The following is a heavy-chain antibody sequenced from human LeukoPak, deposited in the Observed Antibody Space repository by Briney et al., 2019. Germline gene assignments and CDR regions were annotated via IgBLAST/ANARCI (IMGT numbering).Heavy chain of an antibody. V-gene: IGHV3-23*01. D-gene: IGHD3-10*01. CDR1: GFTFSSYA. J-gene: IGHJ4*02. Sequence: PGGSLRLSCAASGFTFSSYAMSWVRQAPGKGLEWVSGISGSGVSTYYADSVKGRFTISRDNAKNTLYLQMNSLRAEDTAVYYCARSMKSFAIYGSGSSLHYWGQGSLVTVSS. CDR3: ARSMKSFAIYGSGSSLHY. CDR2: ISGSGVST.